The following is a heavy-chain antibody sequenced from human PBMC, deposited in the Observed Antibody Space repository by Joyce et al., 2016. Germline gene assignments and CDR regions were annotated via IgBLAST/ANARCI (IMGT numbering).Heavy chain of an antibody. CDR1: GFTFSKYG. CDR2: ISSSSTIK. Sequence: EVQLVESGGGLVQPGGSLRLSCADSGFTFSKYGINWVRQAPGKGREWVSYISSSSTIKQYADSGKGRFTISRDSAKNSLDLQMNSLRVEDTAVYYCARDGRSSGGDYWGQGTLVTVSS. V-gene: IGHV3-48*01. J-gene: IGHJ4*02. CDR3: ARDGRSSGGDY. D-gene: IGHD6-19*01.